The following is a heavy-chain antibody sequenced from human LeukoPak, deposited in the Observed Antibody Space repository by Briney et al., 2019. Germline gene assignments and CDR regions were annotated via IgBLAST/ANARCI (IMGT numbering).Heavy chain of an antibody. J-gene: IGHJ5*02. D-gene: IGHD2-8*01. CDR3: ARVGTSSLRDWFDP. Sequence: GGSLRLSCAASGFTFNSYSMNWVRQAPGKGLEWVSSISSSSSYIYYADSVKGRFTISRDNAKNSLYLQMNSLRAEDTAVYYCARVGTSSLRDWFDPWGQGTLVTVSS. CDR1: GFTFNSYS. V-gene: IGHV3-21*01. CDR2: ISSSSSYI.